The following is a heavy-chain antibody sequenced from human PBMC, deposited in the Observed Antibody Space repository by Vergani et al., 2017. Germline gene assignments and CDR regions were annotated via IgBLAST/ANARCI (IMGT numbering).Heavy chain of an antibody. CDR1: GYTFTGYY. CDR2: INRNSGGT. Sequence: QVQLVQSGAEVKKPGASVKVSCKTSGYTFTGYYMHWVRQAPGQGLGWMGWINRNSGGTNYAQKFQGRVTMTRDTSISTAYMELSRLRSDDTAVYYCASVGDWSSTSCYATNFDYWGQETLVTVSS. V-gene: IGHV1-2*02. D-gene: IGHD2-2*01. CDR3: ASVGDWSSTSCYATNFDY. J-gene: IGHJ4*02.